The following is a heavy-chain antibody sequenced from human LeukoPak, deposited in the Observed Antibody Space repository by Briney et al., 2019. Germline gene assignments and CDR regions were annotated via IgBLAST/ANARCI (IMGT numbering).Heavy chain of an antibody. CDR3: ARSKTGYSSSWYDGGFDP. CDR1: GGSLSSGSYY. Sequence: SETLSLTCTVSGGSLSSGSYYWSWIRQPAGKGLEWIGRIYTSGSTNYNPSLKSRVTISVDTSKNQFSLKLSSVTAADTAVYYCARSKTGYSSSWYDGGFDPWGQGTLVTVSS. D-gene: IGHD6-13*01. V-gene: IGHV4-61*02. J-gene: IGHJ5*02. CDR2: IYTSGST.